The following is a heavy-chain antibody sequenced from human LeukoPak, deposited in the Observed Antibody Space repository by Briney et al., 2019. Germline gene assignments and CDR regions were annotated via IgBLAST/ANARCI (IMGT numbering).Heavy chain of an antibody. D-gene: IGHD2-15*01. J-gene: IGHJ4*02. Sequence: SQTLSLTCTVSGGPISSGSYYWSWIRQPAGKGLEWIGRIYTSGSTYYNPSLKSRVTVSVDTSKNQFSLKLSSVTAADTAVYYCARQRGYCSGGSCYGMFDYWGQGTLVTVSS. CDR1: GGPISSGSYY. V-gene: IGHV4-61*02. CDR3: ARQRGYCSGGSCYGMFDY. CDR2: IYTSGST.